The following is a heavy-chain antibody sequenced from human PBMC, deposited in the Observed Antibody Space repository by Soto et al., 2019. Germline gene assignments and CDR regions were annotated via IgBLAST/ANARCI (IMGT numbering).Heavy chain of an antibody. D-gene: IGHD3-16*02. CDR1: GGSISSSSYY. Sequence: SETLSLTCTFSGGSISSSSYYLGWIRQPPGKGLEWIGSIYYSGYTYYNPSLKSRVTISVGTSKNQFSLKLSSVTAADTAVYYCGRKNGPLFVGYYNDMEVGAKGTTDTVS. V-gene: IGHV4-39*01. CDR3: GRKNGPLFVGYYNDMEV. CDR2: IYYSGYT. J-gene: IGHJ6*04.